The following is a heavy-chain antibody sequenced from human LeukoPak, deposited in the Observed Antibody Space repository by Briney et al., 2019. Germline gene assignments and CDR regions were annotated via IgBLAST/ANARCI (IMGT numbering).Heavy chain of an antibody. V-gene: IGHV4-61*02. J-gene: IGHJ4*02. CDR3: ARDGVVYGQVA. CDR1: GGSISVGSYY. CDR2: IYTTGGT. Sequence: SETLSLTCTVSGGSISVGSYYWSWVRQPAGKGLEWIGRIYTTGGTNYNPSLKSRVTISVDSSKNQFSLKLSSVTAADTAVYYCARDGVVYGQVAWSQGTLVTVSS. D-gene: IGHD3-10*01.